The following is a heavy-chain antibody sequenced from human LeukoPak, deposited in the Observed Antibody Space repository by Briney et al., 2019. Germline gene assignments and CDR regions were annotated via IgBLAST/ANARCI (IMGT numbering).Heavy chain of an antibody. CDR1: GFTFSDYY. J-gene: IGHJ6*02. V-gene: IGHV3-11*01. D-gene: IGHD5-18*01. CDR2: ISSSGSTI. Sequence: GGSLRLSCAASGFTFSDYYMSWIRQAPGKGLEWVSYISSSGSTIYYAASVKGRFTISRDNAKNSLYLQMNSLRAEDPAVYYCARDQTPIQLWLGGMDVWGQGTTVTVSS. CDR3: ARDQTPIQLWLGGMDV.